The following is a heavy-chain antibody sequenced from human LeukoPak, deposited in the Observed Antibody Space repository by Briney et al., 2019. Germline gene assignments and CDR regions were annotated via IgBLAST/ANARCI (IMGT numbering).Heavy chain of an antibody. V-gene: IGHV4-4*02. D-gene: IGHD3-3*01. CDR1: GGSVINTNW. Sequence: SGTLSLTCGVSGGSVINTNWWTWVRQPPGKGLEWIGEVHLDGRTNYNPSLESRLTMSVDVSENQVSLKLTSVTAADTAVYYCAREGGFYRPLDYSGQGTLVTVAS. CDR2: VHLDGRT. J-gene: IGHJ4*02. CDR3: AREGGFYRPLDY.